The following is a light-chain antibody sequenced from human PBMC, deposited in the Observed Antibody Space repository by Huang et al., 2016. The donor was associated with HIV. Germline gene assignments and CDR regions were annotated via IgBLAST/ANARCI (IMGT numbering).Light chain of an antibody. J-gene: IGKJ1*01. CDR2: TTS. CDR3: QQSYRTPWA. V-gene: IGKV1-39*01. CDR1: QSISSY. Sequence: DIQMTQSPLSLSASVGDRVTITCRASQSISSYLNWYQQKPGKAPNVLIYTTSTLQSGVPSRFSGSGSGTDFSLTISSLQPEDFATYYCQQSYRTPWAFGQGTKVEIK.